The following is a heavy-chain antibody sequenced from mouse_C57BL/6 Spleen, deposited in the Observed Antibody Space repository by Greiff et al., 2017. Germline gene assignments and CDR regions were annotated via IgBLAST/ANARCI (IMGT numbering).Heavy chain of an antibody. D-gene: IGHD1-1*02. Sequence: VQLQQPGAELVKPGASVKMSCKASGYTFTSYWITWVKQRPGQGLEWIGDIYPGSGSTNYNEKFKSKATLTVDTSSSTAYMQLSSLTSEDSAVYYWARFYGSGDYAMDYWGQGTSVTVSS. CDR3: ARFYGSGDYAMDY. V-gene: IGHV1-55*01. CDR1: GYTFTSYW. CDR2: IYPGSGST. J-gene: IGHJ4*01.